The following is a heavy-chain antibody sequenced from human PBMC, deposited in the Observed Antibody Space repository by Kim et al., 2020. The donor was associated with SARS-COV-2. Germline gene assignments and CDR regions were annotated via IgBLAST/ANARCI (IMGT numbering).Heavy chain of an antibody. Sequence: AASVKGRFTISRDNAKNSLYLQMNSLRAEDTAVYYCAREQQQLVHNWFDPWGQGTLVTVSS. CDR3: AREQQQLVHNWFDP. D-gene: IGHD6-13*01. J-gene: IGHJ5*02. V-gene: IGHV3-11*01.